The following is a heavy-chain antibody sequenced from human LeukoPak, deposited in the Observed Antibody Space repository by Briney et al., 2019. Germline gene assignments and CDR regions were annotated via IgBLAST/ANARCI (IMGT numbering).Heavy chain of an antibody. Sequence: GSLRLSCAASGFTFDDYTMHWVRQAPGKGLEWVSLISWDGGSTYYADSVKGRFTISRDNSKNTLYLQMNSLRAEDTAVYYCARDSVWGSSGYWDVWGQGTTVTVSS. V-gene: IGHV3-43*01. CDR1: GFTFDDYT. CDR3: ARDSVWGSSGYWDV. CDR2: ISWDGGST. J-gene: IGHJ6*02. D-gene: IGHD3-22*01.